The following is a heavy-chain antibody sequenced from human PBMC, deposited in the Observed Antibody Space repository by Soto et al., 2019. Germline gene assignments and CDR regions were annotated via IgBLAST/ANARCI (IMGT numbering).Heavy chain of an antibody. CDR2: ISWNSGSI. CDR3: AKDWGSSWYVLDY. D-gene: IGHD6-13*01. V-gene: IGHV3-9*01. J-gene: IGHJ4*02. Sequence: EVQLVESGGGLVQPGRSLRLSCAASGFTFDDYAMHWVRQAPGKGLEWVSGISWNSGSIGYADSVKGRFTISRDNAKNSLYLQMNSLRAEDTALYYCAKDWGSSWYVLDYWGQGTLVTVPS. CDR1: GFTFDDYA.